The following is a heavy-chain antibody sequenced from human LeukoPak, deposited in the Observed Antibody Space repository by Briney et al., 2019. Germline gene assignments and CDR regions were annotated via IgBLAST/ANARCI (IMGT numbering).Heavy chain of an antibody. Sequence: GGSLRLSCAASGLTLSDHYMDWVRQAPGKGLEWVGRTRNKAKSYSTEYAASVKGRFAISRDDSKNSLYLQMNSLKTEDTAVYYCSRGGYCSGGSCYSPEYWGQGTLVTVSS. CDR1: GLTLSDHY. CDR3: SRGGYCSGGSCYSPEY. J-gene: IGHJ4*02. CDR2: TRNKAKSYST. V-gene: IGHV3-72*01. D-gene: IGHD2-15*01.